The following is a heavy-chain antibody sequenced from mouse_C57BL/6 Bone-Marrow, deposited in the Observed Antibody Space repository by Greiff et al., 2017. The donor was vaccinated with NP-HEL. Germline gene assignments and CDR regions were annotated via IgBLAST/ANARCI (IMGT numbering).Heavy chain of an antibody. CDR3: TREELIYYYGSSYDAMDY. J-gene: IGHJ4*01. CDR1: GFTFSSYA. CDR2: ISSGGDYI. D-gene: IGHD1-1*01. V-gene: IGHV5-9-1*02. Sequence: DVQLVESGEGLVKPGGSLKLSCAASGFTFSSYAMSWVRQTPEKRLEWVAYISSGGDYIYYADTVKGRFTISRDNARNTLYLQMSSLKSEDTAMYYCTREELIYYYGSSYDAMDYWGQGTSVTVSS.